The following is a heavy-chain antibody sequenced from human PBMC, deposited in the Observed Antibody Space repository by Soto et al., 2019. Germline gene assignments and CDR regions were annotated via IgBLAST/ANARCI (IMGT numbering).Heavy chain of an antibody. J-gene: IGHJ6*02. CDR3: ARDRPLGYCISTSCYGGNYYYYGMDV. CDR2: IIPIFGTA. CDR1: GYTFTSYY. V-gene: IGHV1-69*01. Sequence: SVKVSCKASGYTFTSYYIHWVRQAPGQGLEWMGGIIPIFGTANYAQKFQGRVTITADESTSTAYMELSSLRSEDTAVYYCARDRPLGYCISTSCYGGNYYYYGMDVWGQGTTVTVSS. D-gene: IGHD2-2*01.